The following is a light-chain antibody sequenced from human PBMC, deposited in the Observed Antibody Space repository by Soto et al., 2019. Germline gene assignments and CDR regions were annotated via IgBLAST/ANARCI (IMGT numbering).Light chain of an antibody. CDR1: QSISSD. V-gene: IGKV3-15*01. Sequence: ETVMTQSPATLSVSPGERATLSCRASQSISSDLAWYQHKPGQAPRLLIYGASTTATGIPVRFSGRGSGTEFTLTISSLQSEDFAVYYCQQYNNWPRTFGQGTKLEIK. J-gene: IGKJ2*01. CDR2: GAS. CDR3: QQYNNWPRT.